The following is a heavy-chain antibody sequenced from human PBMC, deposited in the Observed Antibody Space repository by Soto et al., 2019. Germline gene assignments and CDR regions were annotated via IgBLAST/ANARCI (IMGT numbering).Heavy chain of an antibody. Sequence: GASVKVSCKASGYTFTSYDINWVRQATGQGLEWMGWMNPNSGNTGYAQKFQGRVTMTRNTSISTAYMELSSLRSEDTAVYYCARARADFWSGYFYYYYYGMDAWGQGTTVTVSS. CDR3: ARARADFWSGYFYYYYYGMDA. CDR2: MNPNSGNT. D-gene: IGHD3-3*01. V-gene: IGHV1-8*01. CDR1: GYTFTSYD. J-gene: IGHJ6*02.